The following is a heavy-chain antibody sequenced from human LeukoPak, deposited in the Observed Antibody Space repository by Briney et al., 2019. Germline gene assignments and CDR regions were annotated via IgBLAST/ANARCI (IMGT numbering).Heavy chain of an antibody. CDR3: TRHRTELNHYCPYDAFDV. Sequence: SETLSLTCTVSGVSISIGDYYWGWSRQPPGKWLEWSGSIYYSDRPYSNPLLKSRDTITEDTYKNQYSLKLSSVTAADTAVYCCTRHRTELNHYCPYDAFDVWGQETMVSVSS. J-gene: IGHJ3*01. D-gene: IGHD2-15*01. CDR2: IYYSDRP. CDR1: GVSISIGDYY. V-gene: IGHV4-39*01.